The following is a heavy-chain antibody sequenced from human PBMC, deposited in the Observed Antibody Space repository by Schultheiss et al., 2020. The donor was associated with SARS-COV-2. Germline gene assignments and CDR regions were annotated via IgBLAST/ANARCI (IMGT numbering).Heavy chain of an antibody. Sequence: GGSLRLSCAASGFTFSTYAMHWVRQAPGKGLEWVALISYDGSNKYYAESVKGRFTISRDNFKNTLYLQMNSLRAEDTAVYYCARDYYDSSGSSLFWYFDLWGRGTLVTVSS. CDR3: ARDYYDSSGSSLFWYFDL. J-gene: IGHJ2*01. D-gene: IGHD3-22*01. CDR2: ISYDGSNK. CDR1: GFTFSTYA. V-gene: IGHV3-30*01.